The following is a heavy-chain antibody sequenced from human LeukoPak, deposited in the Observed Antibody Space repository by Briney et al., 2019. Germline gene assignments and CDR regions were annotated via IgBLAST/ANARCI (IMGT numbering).Heavy chain of an antibody. V-gene: IGHV4-34*01. J-gene: IGHJ6*02. CDR3: ARAYCSGGSCPAYYYYYYYGMDV. D-gene: IGHD2-15*01. Sequence: PSETLSLTCAVYGGSFSGYYWSWIRQLPGKGLEWIGEINHSGSTNYNPSLKSRVTISVDTSKNQFSLKLSSVTAADTAVYYCARAYCSGGSCPAYYYYYYYGMDVWGQGTTVTVSS. CDR1: GGSFSGYY. CDR2: INHSGST.